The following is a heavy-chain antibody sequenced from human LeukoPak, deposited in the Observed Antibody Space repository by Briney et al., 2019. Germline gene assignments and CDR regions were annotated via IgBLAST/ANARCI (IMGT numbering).Heavy chain of an antibody. Sequence: SESLSLTCTVSGDSMTGYCRSWIRQPPGKGLEWIGYIFYSGGTTYNRSLKSRVSVSVATSKKQFTLSLRSVTAADTAVYYGARHASAGTYRNFFDVWGPGALVTVSS. V-gene: IGHV4-59*08. CDR1: GDSMTGYC. CDR2: IFYSGGT. CDR3: ARHASAGTYRNFFDV. D-gene: IGHD3-16*02. J-gene: IGHJ5*02.